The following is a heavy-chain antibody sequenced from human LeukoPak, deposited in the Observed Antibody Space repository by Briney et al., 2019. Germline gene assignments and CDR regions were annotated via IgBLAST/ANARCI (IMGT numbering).Heavy chain of an antibody. V-gene: IGHV3-23*01. CDR2: ISGSGGNT. Sequence: PGGSLRLSCAASGFTFSNYAMSWVRQAPGKGLECVSAISGSGGNTYYADSVKGRFTISRDNSKNTLYLQMNSLRVKDTAVYHCATRGTGWGQGTLVTVSS. CDR3: ATRGTG. CDR1: GFTFSNYA. J-gene: IGHJ4*02. D-gene: IGHD1-1*01.